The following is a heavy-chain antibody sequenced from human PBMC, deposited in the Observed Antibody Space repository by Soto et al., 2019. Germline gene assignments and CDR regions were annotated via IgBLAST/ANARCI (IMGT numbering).Heavy chain of an antibody. CDR1: GFSLNTGGLG. J-gene: IGHJ6*02. CDR3: THSRCGGDCLRSYSSHYYYGMDV. D-gene: IGHD2-21*02. Sequence: QITLKEAGPTLVKPTQTLTLTCTFSGFSLNTGGLGVGWIRQPPGKALEWLALIYGDDDKRYSPSLKSRLSITEDTSNNQVVLTMTNMDPVDTATYYCTHSRCGGDCLRSYSSHYYYGMDVWGQGTTVTVSS. V-gene: IGHV2-5*02. CDR2: IYGDDDK.